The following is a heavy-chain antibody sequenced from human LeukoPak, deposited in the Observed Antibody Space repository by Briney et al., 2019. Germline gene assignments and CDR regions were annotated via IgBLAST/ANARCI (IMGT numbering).Heavy chain of an antibody. Sequence: SETLSLTCTVSGGSTSSYYWSWIRQPAGKGLEWIGRIYTSGSTNYNPSLKSRVTMSVDTSKNQFSLKLSSVTAADTAVYYCAREVVVPAAKGFDYYYYYMDVWGKGTTVTVSS. CDR2: IYTSGST. J-gene: IGHJ6*03. V-gene: IGHV4-4*07. CDR3: AREVVVPAAKGFDYYYYYMDV. D-gene: IGHD2-2*01. CDR1: GGSTSSYY.